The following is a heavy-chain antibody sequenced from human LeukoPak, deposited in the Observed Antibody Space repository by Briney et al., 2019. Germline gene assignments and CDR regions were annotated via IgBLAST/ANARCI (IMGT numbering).Heavy chain of an antibody. V-gene: IGHV3-23*01. J-gene: IGHJ3*02. CDR2: ISGSGGTT. CDR3: AKDPPTVMANAFHI. D-gene: IGHD5-18*01. Sequence: GGSLRLSCAASGFTFSSYGMSWVRQAPGKGLEWVSSISGSGGTTYYADSVKGRFTISRDNSRNTLYLQMNSLRADDTAVYSCAKDPPTVMANAFHIWGQGTMVTVS. CDR1: GFTFSSYG.